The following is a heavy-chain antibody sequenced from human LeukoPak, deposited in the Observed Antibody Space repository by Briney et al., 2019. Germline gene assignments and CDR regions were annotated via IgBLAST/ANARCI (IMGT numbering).Heavy chain of an antibody. V-gene: IGHV7-4-1*02. CDR2: INTNTGNP. CDR1: GYTFTSYA. D-gene: IGHD3-22*01. CDR3: ARWAYDSGGYSQYYFDY. Sequence: ASVKVSCKASGYTFTSYAMNWVRQAPGQGLEWMGWINTNTGNPTYAQAFTGRFVFSLDTSVSTAYLQISSLKAEDTAVYYCARWAYDSGGYSQYYFDYWGQGTMVTVSS. J-gene: IGHJ4*03.